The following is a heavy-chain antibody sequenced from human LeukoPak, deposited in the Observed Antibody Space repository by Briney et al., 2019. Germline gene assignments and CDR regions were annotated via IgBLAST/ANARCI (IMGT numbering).Heavy chain of an antibody. CDR3: VAERYSAGCCWFDP. Sequence: GAAVKVSCKTSGFTFSSSTVQWVRQARGQRGEWLGWIGLGRGDTKYAQRVQETLTLTMHISTNTAYTELSSLRSEDTAVYYCVAERYSAGCCWFDPWGQATLVTVSS. D-gene: IGHD6-25*01. J-gene: IGHJ5*02. V-gene: IGHV1-58*01. CDR2: IGLGRGDT. CDR1: GFTFSSST.